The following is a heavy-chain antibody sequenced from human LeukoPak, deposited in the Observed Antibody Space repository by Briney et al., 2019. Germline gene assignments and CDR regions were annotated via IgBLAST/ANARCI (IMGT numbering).Heavy chain of an antibody. CDR3: ARDRRQRVYGDYVWFDP. J-gene: IGHJ5*02. V-gene: IGHV1-18*04. D-gene: IGHD4-17*01. Sequence: GASVKVSCKASGYTFTSYGISWERQAPGQGLEWMGWISAYNGNTNYAQKLQGRVTMTTDTSTSTAYMELRSLRSDDTAVYYCARDRRQRVYGDYVWFDPWGQGTLVTVSS. CDR2: ISAYNGNT. CDR1: GYTFTSYG.